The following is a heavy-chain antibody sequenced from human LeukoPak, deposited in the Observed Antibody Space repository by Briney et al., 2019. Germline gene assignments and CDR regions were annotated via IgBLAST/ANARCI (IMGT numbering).Heavy chain of an antibody. J-gene: IGHJ4*02. CDR1: GYSISNGYH. Sequence: SETLSLTCAVSGYSISNGYHWGWIRQPPGKGLEWIGSINRSGSTYYNPSLKSRVTISVDTSKNHFSLRLSSVTAADTAVYYCARVNWICDYWGQGTLVTVSS. D-gene: IGHD1-20*01. CDR2: INRSGST. CDR3: ARVNWICDY. V-gene: IGHV4-38-2*01.